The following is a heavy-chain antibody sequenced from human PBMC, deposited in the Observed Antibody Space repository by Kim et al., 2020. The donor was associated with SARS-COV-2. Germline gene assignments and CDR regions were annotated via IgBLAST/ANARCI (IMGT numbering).Heavy chain of an antibody. CDR3: TRRSTVVTPGY. V-gene: IGHV3-49*02. J-gene: IGHJ4*02. Sequence: TTKPESETSRFTLSRDDSKSIAYLQMNSLKTEDTAVYYCTRRSTVVTPGYWGQGTLVTVSS. CDR2: T. D-gene: IGHD4-17*01.